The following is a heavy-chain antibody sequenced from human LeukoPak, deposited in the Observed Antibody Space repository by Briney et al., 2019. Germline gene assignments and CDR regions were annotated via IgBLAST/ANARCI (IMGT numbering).Heavy chain of an antibody. Sequence: AASVKVSCKASGYTFTGYYVHWVRQAPGQGLEWMGRINPNSGDTNYAQKFQGRVTMTRDTSISTAYMELSRLRSDDTAVYYCARDRPLRYFDWLSSNFDYWGQGTLVTVSS. CDR3: ARDRPLRYFDWLSSNFDY. J-gene: IGHJ4*02. CDR2: INPNSGDT. D-gene: IGHD3-9*01. V-gene: IGHV1-2*06. CDR1: GYTFTGYY.